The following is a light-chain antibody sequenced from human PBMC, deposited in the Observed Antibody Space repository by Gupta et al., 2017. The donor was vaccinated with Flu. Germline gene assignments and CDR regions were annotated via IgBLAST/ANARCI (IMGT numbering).Light chain of an antibody. Sequence: EIVLTQSPATLSLSPGERATLSCRASQSVSSYLAWYQQKPGQAPRLLIYDASNRATGIPARFSGSGYGTDLTLTISSREQEDFAVYYCQQRSNWPPNTFGQGTKMEIK. V-gene: IGKV3-11*01. CDR2: DAS. CDR1: QSVSSY. J-gene: IGKJ2*01. CDR3: QQRSNWPPNT.